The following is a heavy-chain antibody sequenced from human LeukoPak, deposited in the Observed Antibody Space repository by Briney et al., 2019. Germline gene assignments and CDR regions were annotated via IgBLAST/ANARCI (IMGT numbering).Heavy chain of an antibody. CDR3: ARDPQPMGY. CDR1: GFTFDDYA. Sequence: GGSLRLSCAASGFTFDDYAMHWVRQAPGKGLEWVSGISWNSGSIGYADSVKGRFTISRDNAKNSLYLQMNSLRAEDTAVYYCARDPQPMGYWGQGTLVTVSS. V-gene: IGHV3-9*01. D-gene: IGHD3-10*01. J-gene: IGHJ4*02. CDR2: ISWNSGSI.